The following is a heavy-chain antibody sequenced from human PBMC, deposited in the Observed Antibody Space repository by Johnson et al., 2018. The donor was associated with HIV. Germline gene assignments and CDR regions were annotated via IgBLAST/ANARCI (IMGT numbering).Heavy chain of an antibody. CDR2: ILYDGSNK. CDR3: ASSAFDI. J-gene: IGHJ3*02. Sequence: QVQLVESGGGVVQPGRSLRLSCAASGFIFSSYAMHWVRQAPGKGLEWVAVILYDGSNKYYADSVKGRFTISRDNSKNTLYLQMNSLRAEDTAVYYCASSAFDIWGQGTMVTVSS. CDR1: GFIFSSYA. V-gene: IGHV3-30*04.